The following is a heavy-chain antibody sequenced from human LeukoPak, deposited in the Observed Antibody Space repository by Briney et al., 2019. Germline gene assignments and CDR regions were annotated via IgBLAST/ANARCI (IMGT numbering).Heavy chain of an antibody. CDR2: INHSGST. V-gene: IGHV4-34*01. CDR1: GGSFSGYY. D-gene: IGHD3-10*01. CDR3: ARGLRRQDAYYYGSGTLPWFDP. Sequence: SETLSLTCAVYGGSFSGYYWSWIRQPPGKGLEWIGEINHSGSTNYNPSLKSRVTISVDTSKNQFSLKLSSVTAADTAVYYCARGLRRQDAYYYGSGTLPWFDPWGQGTLVTVSS. J-gene: IGHJ5*02.